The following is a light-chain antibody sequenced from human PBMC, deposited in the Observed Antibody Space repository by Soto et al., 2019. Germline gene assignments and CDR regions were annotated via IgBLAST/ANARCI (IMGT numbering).Light chain of an antibody. Sequence: EIVTTQSPATLSVSPGERATLSCRASQSGNSKYLAWYQQKPGQAPRLLIYGISKRDSGIPDRFSGSGSGTEFTLTISSLQPEDFATYYCQQHGQWPITFGQGTRLEIK. CDR2: GIS. J-gene: IGKJ5*01. CDR3: QQHGQWPIT. CDR1: QSGNSKY. V-gene: IGKV3D-15*01.